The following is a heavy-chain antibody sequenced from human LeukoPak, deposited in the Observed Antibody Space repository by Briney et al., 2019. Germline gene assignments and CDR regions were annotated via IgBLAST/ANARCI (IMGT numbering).Heavy chain of an antibody. D-gene: IGHD2-2*01. Sequence: AGGSLRLSCAASGFTFSSYAMSWVRQAPGKGLEWVSAISGSGVSTSYADSVKGRFTISRDNSKNTLYLHMNSLRAEDTAIYFCAKDPANQLLYPAHFSHWGQGTLVTVSS. J-gene: IGHJ1*01. V-gene: IGHV3-23*01. CDR3: AKDPANQLLYPAHFSH. CDR1: GFTFSSYA. CDR2: ISGSGVST.